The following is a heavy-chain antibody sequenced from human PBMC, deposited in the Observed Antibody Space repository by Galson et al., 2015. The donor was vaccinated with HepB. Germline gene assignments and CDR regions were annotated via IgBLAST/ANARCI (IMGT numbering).Heavy chain of an antibody. V-gene: IGHV5-51*01. CDR3: ARHEGCGGDCYSGNY. Sequence: SGAEVKKPGESLTLSFKTSGYSFNSYWIGWVRQMPGKGMEWMGIIYPGNSDTRYSPSFQGQVTISADKSINTAYLQWSSLKASDTAMYYCARHEGCGGDCYSGNYWGQGTLVTVSS. D-gene: IGHD2-21*02. CDR2: IYPGNSDT. J-gene: IGHJ4*02. CDR1: GYSFNSYW.